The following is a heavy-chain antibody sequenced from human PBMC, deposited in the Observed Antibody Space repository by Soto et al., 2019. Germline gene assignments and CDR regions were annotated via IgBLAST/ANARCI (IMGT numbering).Heavy chain of an antibody. CDR2: IYYSGSS. J-gene: IGHJ4*02. D-gene: IGHD3-10*01. V-gene: IGHV4-31*03. CDR1: GGSITSGGYC. CDR3: ARDGDYFGSGSPPLLSK. Sequence: SETLSLTCTVSGGSITSGGYCWTWIRQHPVKGLEWMGHIYYSGSSSYNPSLKSRLTISIDTSKNQFSLKLTSVTAADMAVYYCARDGDYFGSGSPPLLSKWGQGTLVPVSS.